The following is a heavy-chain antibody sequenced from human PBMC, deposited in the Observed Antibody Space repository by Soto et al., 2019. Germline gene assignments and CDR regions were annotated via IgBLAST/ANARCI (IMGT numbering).Heavy chain of an antibody. Sequence: ASVKVSCKASGYTFTNYGFTWVRQAPGQGLEWLGWISTYNGNTKYAQKVQGRLTMTTDTSTSTANMELTRLRSDDTALYYCARTTVTASYYYMDVWGKGSTVTVSS. CDR1: GYTFTNYG. V-gene: IGHV1-18*01. D-gene: IGHD4-17*01. CDR3: ARTTVTASYYYMDV. CDR2: ISTYNGNT. J-gene: IGHJ6*03.